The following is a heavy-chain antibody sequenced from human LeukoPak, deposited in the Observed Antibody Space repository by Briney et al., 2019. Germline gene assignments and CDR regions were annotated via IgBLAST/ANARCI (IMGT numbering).Heavy chain of an antibody. CDR2: IIPIFGTA. Sequence: EASVKVSCKSSGGTFSSYAITWVRQAPGQGLEWMGGIIPIFGTANYAQKFQGRVTITADESTSTAYMELSRLRSDDTAVYYCARRDKLLWFGEPFSDAFDIWGQGTMVTVSS. CDR3: ARRDKLLWFGEPFSDAFDI. V-gene: IGHV1-69*13. J-gene: IGHJ3*02. D-gene: IGHD3-10*01. CDR1: GGTFSSYA.